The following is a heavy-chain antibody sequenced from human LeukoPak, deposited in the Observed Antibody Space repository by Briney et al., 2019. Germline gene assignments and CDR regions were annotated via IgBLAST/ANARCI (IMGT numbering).Heavy chain of an antibody. J-gene: IGHJ4*02. CDR2: IYHSGST. D-gene: IGHD5-12*01. CDR1: GYSISSGYY. CDR3: VRMNVATTYFDY. Sequence: SETLSLTCAVSGYSISSGYYGGWIRQPPGKGLEGVGSIYHSGSTYYNPSLKSRVTISVDTSKNQFSLKLSSVTAADTAVYYCVRMNVATTYFDYWGQGTLVTVSS. V-gene: IGHV4-38-2*01.